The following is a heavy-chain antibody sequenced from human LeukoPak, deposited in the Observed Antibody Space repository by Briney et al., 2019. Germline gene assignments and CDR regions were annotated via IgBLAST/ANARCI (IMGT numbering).Heavy chain of an antibody. D-gene: IGHD2-2*01. V-gene: IGHV3-23*01. CDR3: AKGGGPYHLPTDY. J-gene: IGHJ4*02. CDR2: ITSAGNT. Sequence: GGSLRLSCAASGFTFSSYAMNWVRQAPGKGLELVSAITSAGNTYYADSVKGRFTIYRDSSKNTLYLQMNSLRSEDTAVYYCAKGGGPYHLPTDYWGQGTLVTVSS. CDR1: GFTFSSYA.